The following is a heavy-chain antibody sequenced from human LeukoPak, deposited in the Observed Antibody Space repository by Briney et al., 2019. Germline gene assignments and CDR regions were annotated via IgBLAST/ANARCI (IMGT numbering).Heavy chain of an antibody. CDR3: AHRGCNNISCFHFDY. Sequence: SGPTLVKPTQTLTLTCTFSGFSLSTSGVGVGWIRQPPGKALEWLALIYWDDAKRYSPSLKSRLTITKDTSKNQVVLTMTNMDPVDTATYYCAHRGCNNISCFHFDYWGQGTLVTVSS. V-gene: IGHV2-5*02. J-gene: IGHJ4*02. CDR1: GFSLSTSGVG. D-gene: IGHD2-2*01. CDR2: IYWDDAK.